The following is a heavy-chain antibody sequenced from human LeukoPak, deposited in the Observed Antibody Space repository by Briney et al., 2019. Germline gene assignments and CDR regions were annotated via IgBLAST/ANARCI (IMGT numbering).Heavy chain of an antibody. V-gene: IGHV1-18*01. J-gene: IGHJ5*01. CDR2: ISVYNGDT. D-gene: IGHD6-19*01. CDR3: ARDAELLRSSGWYGSYWFDS. CDR1: GYTFSNYG. Sequence: ASGKVSCKASGYTFSNYGVAWVRQAPGQGLEWMGWISVYNGDTKYAQKFQGRVTMTTDTSASIAYMELRTLRSDDTAVYYCARDAELLRSSGWYGSYWFDSWGQGTLVTVSS.